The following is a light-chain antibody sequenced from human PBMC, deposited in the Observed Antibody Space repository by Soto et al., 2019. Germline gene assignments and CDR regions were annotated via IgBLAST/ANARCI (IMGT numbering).Light chain of an antibody. CDR1: QSVSSSY. CDR3: QQYGYSPLT. Sequence: EVVLTQSPGTLSLSPGEGATLSCMASQSVSSSYLAWYQQKSGQAPRLLIFGASSRASGIPDRFSGSGSGTYVTLTISRLEPEDFAMYYCQQYGYSPLTFGGGTKVEIK. CDR2: GAS. V-gene: IGKV3-20*01. J-gene: IGKJ4*01.